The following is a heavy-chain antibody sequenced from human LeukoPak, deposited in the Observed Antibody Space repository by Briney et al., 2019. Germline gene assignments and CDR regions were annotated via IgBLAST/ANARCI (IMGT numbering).Heavy chain of an antibody. Sequence: GGSLRLSCAASGFTFSSYWMHWVRQAPGKGLVWVSRVNSDGGSTTYGDSVKGRLTISRDNAKNTLYLQMNSLRAEDTAVYYCARPLSGYSSSLGYWGQGTLVTVSS. CDR3: ARPLSGYSSSLGY. CDR2: VNSDGGST. V-gene: IGHV3-74*01. CDR1: GFTFSSYW. D-gene: IGHD6-6*01. J-gene: IGHJ4*02.